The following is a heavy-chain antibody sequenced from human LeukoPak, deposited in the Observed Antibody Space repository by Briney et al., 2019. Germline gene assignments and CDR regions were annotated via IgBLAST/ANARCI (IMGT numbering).Heavy chain of an antibody. CDR2: ISGSSGTI. D-gene: IGHD3-3*01. J-gene: IGHJ6*03. Sequence: TGGSLRLSCAPSGFTFSGYSMKWVRQAPGKGLEWVSYISGSSGTIYNADSVTGRFTIPRDNAKSSLYLEMNSLRAENTALYYCARGQGDFWSGSYYYYYMDVWGKGTTVTVSS. CDR1: GFTFSGYS. CDR3: ARGQGDFWSGSYYYYYMDV. V-gene: IGHV3-48*04.